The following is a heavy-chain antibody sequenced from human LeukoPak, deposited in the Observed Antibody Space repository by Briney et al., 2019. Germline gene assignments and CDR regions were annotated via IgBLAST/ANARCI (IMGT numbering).Heavy chain of an antibody. CDR2: ISGFNT. CDR1: GFAFSNYA. V-gene: IGHV3-23*01. J-gene: IGHJ4*02. CDR3: AKDVCTSPRCLLYSDS. Sequence: PGGSLRLSCTTSGFAFSNYAMNWVRQAPGKGLEWVSGISGFNTYYADSVKGRFTISRDNSKNVLHLQMNRLRAGDTAVYFCAKDVCTSPRCLLYSDSWGQGTLVTVSS. D-gene: IGHD2-8*01.